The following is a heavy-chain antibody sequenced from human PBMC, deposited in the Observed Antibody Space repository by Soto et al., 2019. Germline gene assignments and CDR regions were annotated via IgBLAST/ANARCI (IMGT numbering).Heavy chain of an antibody. Sequence: GGSLRLSCAASGFTFSSYAMTWVRQAPGKGLEWVSTTGATGGSTYYADSVKGRFTISRDNSKNMLYLQMNSLRAEDTAVYYCARNGGNSLIYYYGLDVWGQGTTDTVYS. V-gene: IGHV3-23*01. D-gene: IGHD2-21*02. CDR1: GFTFSSYA. J-gene: IGHJ6*01. CDR2: TGATGGST. CDR3: ARNGGNSLIYYYGLDV.